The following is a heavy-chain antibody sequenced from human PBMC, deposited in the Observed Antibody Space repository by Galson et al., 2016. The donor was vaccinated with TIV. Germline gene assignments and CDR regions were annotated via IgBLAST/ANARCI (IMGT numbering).Heavy chain of an antibody. CDR3: ARDHPLSTVFIAYPGKPYHGLDV. J-gene: IGHJ6*02. V-gene: IGHV4-38-2*02. D-gene: IGHD2/OR15-2a*01. Sequence: SINSGSFWGWIRQPPGKGLEWIGSISHSGVAHYRPSLMSRVTMSVDTSKNQFSLKLISVTAADTAVYYCARDHPLSTVFIAYPGKPYHGLDVWGQGTAVTVSS. CDR1: SINSGSF. CDR2: ISHSGVA.